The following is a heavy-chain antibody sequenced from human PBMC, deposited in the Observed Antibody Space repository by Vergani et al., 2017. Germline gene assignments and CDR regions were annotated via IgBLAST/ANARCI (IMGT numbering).Heavy chain of an antibody. D-gene: IGHD3-3*01. Sequence: EVQLLESGGGLVQPGGSLRLSCAASGFTFSSYAMSWVRQAPGKGLEWVSAISGSGGSTYYADSVKGRLTISRDNSKNTLYLQMNSLRAEDTAVYYCAKDFGPAYYDFWCGYPPAGVLDYWGQGTLVTVSS. CDR1: GFTFSSYA. CDR3: AKDFGPAYYDFWCGYPPAGVLDY. V-gene: IGHV3-23*01. CDR2: ISGSGGST. J-gene: IGHJ4*02.